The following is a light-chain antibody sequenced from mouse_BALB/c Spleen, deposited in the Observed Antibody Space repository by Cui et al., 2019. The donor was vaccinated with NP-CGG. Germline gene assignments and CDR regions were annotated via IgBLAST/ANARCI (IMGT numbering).Light chain of an antibody. CDR3: ALWYSNHWV. V-gene: IGLV1*01. Sequence: QAVVTQESELTTSPGETVTLTCRSITGTVTTSNYANWVQEKPDHLFTGLIGGTNNRAPGIPARFSGSLIGDKAALTITGTQTEDEAIYFCALWYSNHWVFGGGTKLTVL. CDR1: TGTVTTSNY. CDR2: GTN. J-gene: IGLJ1*01.